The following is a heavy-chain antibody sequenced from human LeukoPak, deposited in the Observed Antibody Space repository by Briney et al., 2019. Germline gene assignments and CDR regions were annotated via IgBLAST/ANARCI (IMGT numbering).Heavy chain of an antibody. Sequence: GGSLRLSCAASGFAVFSNYMNWVRQAPGKGLEWVSGISPSGGITYYTDSVKGRFTISRDNSKNTRSLQMNSLRAEDTAVYYCAKDDDWGRYKHWGQGTLVTVSS. D-gene: IGHD3-16*01. CDR1: GFAVFSNY. J-gene: IGHJ1*01. CDR3: AKDDDWGRYKH. V-gene: IGHV3-23*01. CDR2: ISPSGGIT.